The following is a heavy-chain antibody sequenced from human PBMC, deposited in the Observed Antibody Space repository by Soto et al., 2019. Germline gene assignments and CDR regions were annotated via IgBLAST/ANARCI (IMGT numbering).Heavy chain of an antibody. J-gene: IGHJ6*02. V-gene: IGHV3-7*03. Sequence: PGGSLRLSCAASGFAFSIYWMMWVRQAPGKGLEWVANIKEDGSKKYHVDSVKGRFTISRDNAKNSLYLQMNSLRAEDTALYYCAKDRGLRLYYYGMDVWGQGTTVTVSS. CDR3: AKDRGLRLYYYGMDV. D-gene: IGHD4-17*01. CDR1: GFAFSIYW. CDR2: IKEDGSKK.